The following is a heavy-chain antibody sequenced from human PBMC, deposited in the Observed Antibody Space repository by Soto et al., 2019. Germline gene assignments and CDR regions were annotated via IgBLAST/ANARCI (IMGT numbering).Heavy chain of an antibody. CDR2: ISGSTSGT. D-gene: IGHD3-16*02. CDR1: GFAFSSYA. CDR3: AKDRGFLDPFDY. J-gene: IGHJ4*02. Sequence: VQLLESGGGLVQPGGSLRLSCAASGFAFSSYAMSWVRQAPGKGLEWVSRISGSTSGTYYADAVKGRFTISSDNSNNTLYLQMSSLRAEDTAVYYCAKDRGFLDPFDYWGQGALVTVSS. V-gene: IGHV3-23*01.